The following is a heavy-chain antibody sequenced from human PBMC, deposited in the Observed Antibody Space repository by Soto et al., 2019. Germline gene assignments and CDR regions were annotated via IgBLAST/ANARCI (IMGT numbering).Heavy chain of an antibody. V-gene: IGHV2-5*01. Sequence: QITLKESGPTLVKPTQTLTLTCTFSGFSLSTTDVGGGWIRQPPGKALEWPALIHWYDDKRYSPSLKSRLTITKDTSKNQVVLTITNMDPVDTATYYCAHRFLLSGGFDLWGRGALVTVSS. CDR3: AHRFLLSGGFDL. CDR1: GFSLSTTDVG. J-gene: IGHJ2*01. D-gene: IGHD3-10*01. CDR2: IHWYDDK.